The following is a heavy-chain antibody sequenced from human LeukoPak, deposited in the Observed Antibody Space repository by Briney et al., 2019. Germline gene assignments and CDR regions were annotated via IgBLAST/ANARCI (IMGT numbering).Heavy chain of an antibody. D-gene: IGHD3-22*01. CDR3: ARGISRGYYDSSGYYWFDP. J-gene: IGHJ5*02. V-gene: IGHV4-38-2*01. Sequence: PSETLSLTRAVSGYSISSGYYWGWIRQPPGKALEWIGSIYHSGSTYYNPSLKSRVTISVDTSKNQFSLKLSSVTAADTAVYYCARGISRGYYDSSGYYWFDPWGQGTLVTVSS. CDR1: GYSISSGYY. CDR2: IYHSGST.